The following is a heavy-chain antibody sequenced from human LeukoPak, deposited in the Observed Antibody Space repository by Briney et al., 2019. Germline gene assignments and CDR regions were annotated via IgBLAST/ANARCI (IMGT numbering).Heavy chain of an antibody. CDR3: STEPRSLLY. CDR2: INQDGSEK. CDR1: GFTFSNYW. D-gene: IGHD4-17*01. J-gene: IGHJ4*01. V-gene: IGHV3-7*03. Sequence: GGSLRLSCAASGFTFSNYWMSWVRQAPGKGLEWVANINQDGSEKYYVDSVKGRFTISRDNAKNSLYLQLNSLRPEDTALYYCSTEPRSLLYWGHGTLVTVSS.